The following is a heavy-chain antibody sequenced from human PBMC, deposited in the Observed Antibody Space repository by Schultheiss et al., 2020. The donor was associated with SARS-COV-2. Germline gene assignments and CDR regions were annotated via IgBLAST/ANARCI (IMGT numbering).Heavy chain of an antibody. D-gene: IGHD6-6*01. CDR1: GFTFSSYS. J-gene: IGHJ5*02. CDR2: ISSSSSTI. Sequence: GGSLRLSCAASGFTFSSYSMNWVRQAPGKGLEWVSYISSSSSTIYYADSVKGRFTVSRDNSKNTLYLQMNSLRAEDTAVYYCARPPIAARGPVSWGQGTLVTVSS. V-gene: IGHV3-48*01. CDR3: ARPPIAARGPVS.